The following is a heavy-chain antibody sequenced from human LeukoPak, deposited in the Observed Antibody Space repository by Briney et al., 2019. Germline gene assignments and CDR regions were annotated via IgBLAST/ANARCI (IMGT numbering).Heavy chain of an antibody. Sequence: SETLSLTCTVSGGSISSSSYYWGWIRQPPGKGLEWTGSIYYSGSTYYNPSLKSRVTISVDTSKNQFSLKLSSVTAADTAVYYCARAGTVVTIFDYWGQGTLVTVSS. J-gene: IGHJ4*02. V-gene: IGHV4-39*07. CDR3: ARAGTVVTIFDY. CDR2: IYYSGST. D-gene: IGHD4-23*01. CDR1: GGSISSSSYY.